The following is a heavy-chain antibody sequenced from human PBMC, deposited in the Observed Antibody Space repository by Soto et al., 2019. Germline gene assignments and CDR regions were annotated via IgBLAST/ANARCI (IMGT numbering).Heavy chain of an antibody. CDR2: ITSDTATI. Sequence: EVQLVESGGGLVQPGGSLRLSCAASGFTFNIYSMNWVRQAPGKGLEWVSYITSDTATIHYADSVRGRFTISRDNAENYLFQQMNSLKDEDTAAYYCARSVAGHFAYWGQGALVTVSS. V-gene: IGHV3-48*02. D-gene: IGHD6-19*01. J-gene: IGHJ4*02. CDR1: GFTFNIYS. CDR3: ARSVAGHFAY.